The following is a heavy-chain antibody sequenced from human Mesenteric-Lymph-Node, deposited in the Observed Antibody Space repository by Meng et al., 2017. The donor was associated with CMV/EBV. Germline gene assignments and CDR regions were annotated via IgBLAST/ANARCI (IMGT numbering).Heavy chain of an antibody. CDR1: GYTFTSYD. J-gene: IGHJ4*02. CDR3: ARDSYRGTYSDIDY. V-gene: IGHV1-18*01. Sequence: ASVKVSCKASGYTFTSYDINWVRQATGQGLEWMGWISAYNGNTNYAQKVQGRVTMTTDTSTSTAYMELRSLRSDDTAVYYCARDSYRGTYSDIDYWGQGTLVTVSS. CDR2: ISAYNGNT. D-gene: IGHD1-26*01.